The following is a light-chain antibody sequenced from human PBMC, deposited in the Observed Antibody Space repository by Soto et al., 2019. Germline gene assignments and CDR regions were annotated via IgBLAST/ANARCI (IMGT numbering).Light chain of an antibody. CDR2: WAS. V-gene: IGKV4-1*01. J-gene: IGKJ3*01. Sequence: DIVMTQSPDSLAVSLGERATINCKSSQSVLYSSNNKNYLSWYQQKPGQPPKLLIYWASTRESGVPDRFSGSGSGTDFTLTISSLQAEDVAAYYCQQQYNIKVTCGSGTKVDI. CDR3: QQQYNIKVT. CDR1: QSVLYSSNNKNY.